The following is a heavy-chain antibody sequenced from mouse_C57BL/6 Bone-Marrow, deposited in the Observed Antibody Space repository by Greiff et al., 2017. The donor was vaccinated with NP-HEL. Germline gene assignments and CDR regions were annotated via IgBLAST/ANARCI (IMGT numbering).Heavy chain of an antibody. D-gene: IGHD1-1*01. CDR2: ISDGGSYT. V-gene: IGHV5-4*01. CDR1: GFTFSSYA. J-gene: IGHJ3*01. Sequence: EVKLMESGGGLVKPGGSLKLSCAASGFTFSSYAMSWVRQTPEKRLEWVATISDGGSYTYYPDNVKGRFTFSRDNAKNNLYLQMSHLKSEDTAMYYCARDEVTTVPSFAYWGQGTLVTVSA. CDR3: ARDEVTTVPSFAY.